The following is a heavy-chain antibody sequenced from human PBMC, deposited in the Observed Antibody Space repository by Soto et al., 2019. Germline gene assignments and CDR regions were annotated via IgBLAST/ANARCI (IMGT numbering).Heavy chain of an antibody. D-gene: IGHD3-22*01. V-gene: IGHV1-18*01. CDR2: ISAYNGNT. J-gene: IGHJ4*02. Sequence: QVQLVQSGAEVKKPGASVKVSCKASGYTFTSYGISWVRQAPGQGLGWMGWISAYNGNTNYAQKLQGRVSMTTGTSPSTAYMELRSLRSDDTAVYYCARDYDSSGRGNLVDYWGQEPLVSVSS. CDR1: GYTFTSYG. CDR3: ARDYDSSGRGNLVDY.